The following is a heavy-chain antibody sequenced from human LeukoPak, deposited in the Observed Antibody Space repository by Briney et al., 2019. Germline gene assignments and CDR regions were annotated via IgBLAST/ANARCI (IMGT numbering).Heavy chain of an antibody. CDR3: ARDGDYYDSSGYFGMDV. Sequence: PSETLSLTCTVSGGSISSGGYYWSWIRQHPGKGLEWIGYIYYSGSTYYNPSLKSRVTISVDTSKNQFSLKLSSVTAADTAVYYCARDGDYYDSSGYFGMDVWGQGTTVTVSS. D-gene: IGHD3-22*01. CDR1: GGSISSGGYY. V-gene: IGHV4-31*03. CDR2: IYYSGST. J-gene: IGHJ6*02.